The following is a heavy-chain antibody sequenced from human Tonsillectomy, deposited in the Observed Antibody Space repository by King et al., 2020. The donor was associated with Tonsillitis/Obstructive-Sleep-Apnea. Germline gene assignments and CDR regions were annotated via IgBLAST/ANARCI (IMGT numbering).Heavy chain of an antibody. CDR3: AKRAYCGGDCYMMDV. CDR1: GFSFSSYG. J-gene: IGHJ6*02. Sequence: VQLVESGGGVVKPGRSLRLSCEASGFSFSSYGMHWVRQAPGKGLEWVAVMSFDGSNKYYADSVRGRFTISRDNSKNTLYLQMNSLRAEDTAVYYCAKRAYCGGDCYMMDVWGQGTTVTVS. D-gene: IGHD2-21*02. V-gene: IGHV3-30*18. CDR2: MSFDGSNK.